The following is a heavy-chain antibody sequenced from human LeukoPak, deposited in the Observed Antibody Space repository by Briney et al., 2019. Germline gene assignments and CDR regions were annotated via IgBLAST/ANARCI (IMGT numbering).Heavy chain of an antibody. CDR2: IYLRDLNI. Sequence: GESLKISCKVPGYNFNDYGIGWVRQMPGKGLEWMGIIYLRDLNIRYSPSFQGQVTISADKSINTAYLQWSSLKASDTAMYYCARLRYDSSGYLFDYWGQGTLVTVSS. J-gene: IGHJ4*02. CDR1: GYNFNDYG. D-gene: IGHD3-22*01. CDR3: ARLRYDSSGYLFDY. V-gene: IGHV5-51*01.